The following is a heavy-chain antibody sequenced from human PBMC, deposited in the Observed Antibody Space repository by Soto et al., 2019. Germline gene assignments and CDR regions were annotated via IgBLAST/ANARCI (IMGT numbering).Heavy chain of an antibody. D-gene: IGHD2-21*01. CDR2: ISWNSGP. CDR1: GFTFDDYA. CDR3: ARNGMWSSYDY. J-gene: IGHJ4*02. V-gene: IGHV3-9*01. Sequence: SLRLSCAASGFTFDDYAMYWVRQAPGKGLEWVSSISWNSGPNYADSVKGRFTISSDSAKNTLYLQMNSVRAEDTGFYYCARNGMWSSYDYWGQGALVTVSS.